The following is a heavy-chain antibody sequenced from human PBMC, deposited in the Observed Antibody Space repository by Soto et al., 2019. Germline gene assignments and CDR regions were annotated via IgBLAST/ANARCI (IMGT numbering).Heavy chain of an antibody. CDR3: ARRQACWEYFQN. D-gene: IGHD2-15*01. CDR1: GGSISSSRYY. J-gene: IGHJ1*01. CDR2: IYYSGST. Sequence: LSLTVTVSGGSISSSRYYWGWIRQPPGKGLEWIESIYYSGSTYYNPSLKSRVTISVDTSKNQFSLKLSSVTAADTAVYYCARRQACWEYFQNCGQGIMVTVS. V-gene: IGHV4-39*01.